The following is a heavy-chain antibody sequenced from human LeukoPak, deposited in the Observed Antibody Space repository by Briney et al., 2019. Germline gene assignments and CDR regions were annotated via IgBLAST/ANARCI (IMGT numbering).Heavy chain of an antibody. CDR2: IIPIFGTA. D-gene: IGHD3-10*01. V-gene: IGHV1-69*13. Sequence: SVKVSCKASGYSFIGYYLHWVRQAPGQGLEWMGGIIPIFGTANYAQKFQGRVTITADESTSTAYMELRSLRSDDTAVYYCARDGDYYGSGSSFYWGQGTLVTVSS. CDR3: ARDGDYYGSGSSFY. CDR1: GYSFIGYY. J-gene: IGHJ4*02.